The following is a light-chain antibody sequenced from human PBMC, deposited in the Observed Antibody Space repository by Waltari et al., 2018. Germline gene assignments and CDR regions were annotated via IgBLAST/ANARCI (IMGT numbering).Light chain of an antibody. CDR2: DAS. CDR1: QSVSSN. V-gene: IGKV3-15*01. CDR3: QQYHHWPRT. Sequence: EVIMTQSPVTLSVSPGERATLSCRASQSVSSNLVWYQQNPGQTPRLLIYDASTRATGIPARFSGSGSGTEFTLTISSLQSEDFAVYFCQQYHHWPRTFGRGTKVEIK. J-gene: IGKJ1*01.